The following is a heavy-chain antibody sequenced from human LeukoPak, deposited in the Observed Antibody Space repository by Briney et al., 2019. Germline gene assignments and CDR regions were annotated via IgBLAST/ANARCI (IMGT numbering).Heavy chain of an antibody. V-gene: IGHV3-66*02. CDR3: ARDTTYSP. CDR2: IYSGGST. D-gene: IGHD1-26*01. J-gene: IGHJ5*02. Sequence: PGGSLRLSCAASGFTVSTSYMNWVRQAPGKGLQWVSTIYSGGSTFHADSVKGRLTVSRDNSRNTLYLQMDSLRPEDTAVYYCARDTTYSPWGQGTLVTVSS. CDR1: GFTVSTSY.